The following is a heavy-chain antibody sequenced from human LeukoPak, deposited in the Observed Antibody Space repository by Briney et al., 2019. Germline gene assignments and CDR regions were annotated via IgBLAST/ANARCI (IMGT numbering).Heavy chain of an antibody. CDR3: ARVIAAAGDDAFDI. Sequence: PGGSLRLSCAASGFTFSSYAMHWVRQAPGKGLERVAVISYDGSNKYYADSVKGRFTISRDNSKNTLYLQMNSLRAEDTAVCYCARVIAAAGDDAFDIWGQGTMVTVSS. D-gene: IGHD6-13*01. J-gene: IGHJ3*02. CDR2: ISYDGSNK. V-gene: IGHV3-30-3*01. CDR1: GFTFSSYA.